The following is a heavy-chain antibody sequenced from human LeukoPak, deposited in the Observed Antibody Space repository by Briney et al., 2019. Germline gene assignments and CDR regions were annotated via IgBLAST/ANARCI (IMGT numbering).Heavy chain of an antibody. V-gene: IGHV1-69*05. CDR3: ARGTAMDLYYYYMDV. D-gene: IGHD5-18*01. Sequence: SVKVSCKASGGTFSSYAISWVRQAPGQGLEWMGGIIPIFDTANYAQKFQGRVTITTDESTSTAYMELSSLRSEDTAVYYCARGTAMDLYYYYMDVWGKGTTVTVSS. CDR2: IIPIFDTA. CDR1: GGTFSSYA. J-gene: IGHJ6*03.